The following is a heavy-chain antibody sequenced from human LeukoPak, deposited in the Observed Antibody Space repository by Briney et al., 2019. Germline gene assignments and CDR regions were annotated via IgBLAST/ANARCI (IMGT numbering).Heavy chain of an antibody. D-gene: IGHD3-22*01. CDR3: ASQPLRRNSSGPPQEFDY. V-gene: IGHV1-69*05. J-gene: IGHJ4*02. CDR2: FCTP. Sequence: FCTPNYAQKLHGRVTITTDESTSTDYMEMSRLRSEDTAVYYCASQPLRRNSSGPPQEFDYWGQGTLVTVSS.